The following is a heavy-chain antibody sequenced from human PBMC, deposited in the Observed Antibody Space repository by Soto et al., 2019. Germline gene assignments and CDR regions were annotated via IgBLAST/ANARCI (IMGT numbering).Heavy chain of an antibody. J-gene: IGHJ3*02. CDR3: ARVWGGAFDI. CDR2: IYYSGST. V-gene: IGHV4-59*01. D-gene: IGHD3-10*01. CDR1: GGSISSYY. Sequence: SETMSLTCTVSGGSISSYYWSWIRQPPGKGLEWIGYIYYSGSTNYNPSLKSRVTISVDTSKNQFSLKLSSVTAADTAVYYCARVWGGAFDIWGQGTMVTVS.